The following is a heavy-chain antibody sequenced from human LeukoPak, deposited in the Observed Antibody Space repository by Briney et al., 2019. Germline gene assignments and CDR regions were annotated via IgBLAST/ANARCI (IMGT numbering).Heavy chain of an antibody. D-gene: IGHD3-16*01. CDR3: AKGLIPDY. CDR1: GFTFSSYG. J-gene: IGHJ4*02. CDR2: IRYDGSNK. V-gene: IGHV3-30*02. Sequence: GGSLRLSRAASGFTFSSYGMHWVRQAPGKGLEWVAFIRYDGSNKYYADSVKGRFTISRDNSKNTLYLQMNSPRAEDMAVYYCAKGLIPDYWGQGTLVTVSS.